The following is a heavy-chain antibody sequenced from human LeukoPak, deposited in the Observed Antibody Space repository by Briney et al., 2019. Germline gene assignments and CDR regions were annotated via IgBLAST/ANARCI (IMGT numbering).Heavy chain of an antibody. Sequence: SETLSLTCTVSGYSSSSGYYWGWIRQPPGKGLEWIGSIYHSASTYYNPSLKSRVTISVDTSKNQFSLKLSSVTAADTAVYYCARVLWFGKYYFDYWGQGTLVTVSS. CDR2: IYHSAST. CDR3: ARVLWFGKYYFDY. D-gene: IGHD3-10*01. V-gene: IGHV4-38-2*02. J-gene: IGHJ4*02. CDR1: GYSSSSGYY.